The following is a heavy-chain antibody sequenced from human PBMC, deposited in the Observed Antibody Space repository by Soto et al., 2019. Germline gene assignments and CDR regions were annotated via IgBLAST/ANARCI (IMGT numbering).Heavy chain of an antibody. V-gene: IGHV4-34*01. D-gene: IGHD6-13*01. CDR2: INHSGST. J-gene: IGHJ4*02. CDR1: GGSFSGYY. CDR3: ARGLIGIAAAGDLDY. Sequence: QVQLQQWGAGLLKPSETLSLTCAVYGGSFSGYYWSWIRQPPGKGLEWIGEINHSGSTNYNPSLKSRVTISVDTSKNQFSLKLSSVTAADTAVYYCARGLIGIAAAGDLDYWGQGTLVTVSS.